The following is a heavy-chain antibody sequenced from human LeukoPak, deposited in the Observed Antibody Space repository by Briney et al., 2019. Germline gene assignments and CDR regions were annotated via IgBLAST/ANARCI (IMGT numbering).Heavy chain of an antibody. J-gene: IGHJ4*02. CDR1: GYTFSSFG. V-gene: IGHV1-18*01. Sequence: ASLKVSCKAPGYTFSSFGISWVRQAPGQGLEWMGWISVYNGNIYYAQKLQGRVSMTTDTSTSTAYMELRSLRSDDTAVYYCARDRPRSSWFDYWGQGTLVTVSS. CDR2: ISVYNGNI. D-gene: IGHD6-13*01. CDR3: ARDRPRSSWFDY.